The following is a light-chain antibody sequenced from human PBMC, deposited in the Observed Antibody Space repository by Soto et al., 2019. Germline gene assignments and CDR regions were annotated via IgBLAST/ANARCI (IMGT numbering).Light chain of an antibody. J-gene: IGKJ3*01. CDR2: GAS. CDR3: QQYGSSSCT. CDR1: QSVSSSY. Sequence: EIVLTQSPGTLSLSPGERATLSCRASQSVSSSYLAWYQQKPGQAPRLLIYGASSRATGIPDRFSGSGSGTDFTLTISRLEPEDFAVYYCQQYGSSSCTFGPGTTVAIK. V-gene: IGKV3-20*01.